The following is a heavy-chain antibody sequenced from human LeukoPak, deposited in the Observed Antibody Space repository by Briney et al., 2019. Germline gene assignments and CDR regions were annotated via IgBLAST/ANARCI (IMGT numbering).Heavy chain of an antibody. CDR2: ISPKTGDT. D-gene: IGHD5-18*01. Sequence: ASVKVSCKASGYTFTGNHMYWVRQAPGQGLECMGWISPKTGDTHYAQNFQGRVTMTRDTSISTAYMELSRLTSDDTAVYYCARDGGYSYGLDYWGQGTLVTVSS. CDR3: ARDGGYSYGLDY. J-gene: IGHJ4*02. CDR1: GYTFTGNH. V-gene: IGHV1-2*02.